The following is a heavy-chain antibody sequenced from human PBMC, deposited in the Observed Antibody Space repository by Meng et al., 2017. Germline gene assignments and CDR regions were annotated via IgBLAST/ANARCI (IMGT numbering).Heavy chain of an antibody. CDR3: AAGVRVRGAGSMDV. V-gene: IGHV1-58*01. D-gene: IGHD3-10*01. CDR2: IVVGSGNT. CDR1: GFTFTSSA. Sequence: SVKVSCKASGFTFTSSAVQWVRQARGQRLEWIGWIVVGSGNTNYAQKFQERVTITRDMSTSTDYMELSSLRSEDTAVYYCAAGVRVRGAGSMDVWGQGTTVTVSS. J-gene: IGHJ6*02.